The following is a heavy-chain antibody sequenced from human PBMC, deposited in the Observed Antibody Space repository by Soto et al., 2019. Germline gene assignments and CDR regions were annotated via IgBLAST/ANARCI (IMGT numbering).Heavy chain of an antibody. CDR1: GFTFSSYG. J-gene: IGHJ6*03. Sequence: GGSLRLSCAASGFTFSSYGMHWVRQAPGKGLEWVAVIWYDGSNKYYADSVKGRFTISRDNSKNTLYLQMNSLRAEDTAVYYCARYQYGSGSYYNIYYYYYMDVWGKGTTVTVSS. D-gene: IGHD3-10*01. V-gene: IGHV3-33*01. CDR3: ARYQYGSGSYYNIYYYYYMDV. CDR2: IWYDGSNK.